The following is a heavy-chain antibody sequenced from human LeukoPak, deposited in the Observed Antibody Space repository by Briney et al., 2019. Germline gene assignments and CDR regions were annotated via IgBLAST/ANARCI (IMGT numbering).Heavy chain of an antibody. CDR2: ISKSGTEI. J-gene: IGHJ4*02. Sequence: PGGSLRLSCAVSGFSFSDYGMNWVRQAPGKGLECVSYISKSGTEIYYADSVKGRFTISRDSAKSSLYLQMNSLREDDTAIYYCARRFDSWGQGTLVTVSS. CDR3: ARRFDS. CDR1: GFSFSDYG. V-gene: IGHV3-48*03.